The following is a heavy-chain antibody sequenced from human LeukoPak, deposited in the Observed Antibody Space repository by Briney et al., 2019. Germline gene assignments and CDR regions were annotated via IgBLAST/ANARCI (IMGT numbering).Heavy chain of an antibody. Sequence: GGSLRLSCAASGFTFSSYSMNWVRQAPGKGLEWVSSISSSSSYIYYADSVKGRFTISRDNAKNSLYLQMNSLRAEDTAVYYCAKEKGTAAMVKYFDYWGQGTLVTVSS. CDR1: GFTFSSYS. CDR3: AKEKGTAAMVKYFDY. J-gene: IGHJ4*02. CDR2: ISSSSSYI. D-gene: IGHD5-18*01. V-gene: IGHV3-21*01.